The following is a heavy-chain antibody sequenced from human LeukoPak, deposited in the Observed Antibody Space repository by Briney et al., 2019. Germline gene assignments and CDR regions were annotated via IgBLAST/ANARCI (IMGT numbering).Heavy chain of an antibody. D-gene: IGHD3-3*01. Sequence: SETLSLTCTVSGGSISSYYWSWIRQPPGKGLEWIGYIYYSGSTNYNPSLKSRVTISVDTSKNQFSLKLSSVTAADTAVYYCAREYIRGYYGYWGQGTLVTVSS. J-gene: IGHJ4*02. V-gene: IGHV4-59*12. CDR1: GGSISSYY. CDR2: IYYSGST. CDR3: AREYIRGYYGY.